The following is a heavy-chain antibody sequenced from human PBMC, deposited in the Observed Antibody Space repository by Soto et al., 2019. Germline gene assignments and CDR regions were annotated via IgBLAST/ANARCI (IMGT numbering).Heavy chain of an antibody. V-gene: IGHV3-30-3*01. J-gene: IGHJ4*02. D-gene: IGHD3-16*01. CDR1: GFTFSSYA. CDR2: ISYDGSNK. Sequence: QVQLVESGGGVVQPGRSLRLSCAASGFTFSSYAMHWVRQAPGKGLEWVAVISYDGSNKYYADSVKGRFTISRDNSKNTLYLQMNSLRAEDTAVYYSARAYDGDYFDYWGQGTLVTVSS. CDR3: ARAYDGDYFDY.